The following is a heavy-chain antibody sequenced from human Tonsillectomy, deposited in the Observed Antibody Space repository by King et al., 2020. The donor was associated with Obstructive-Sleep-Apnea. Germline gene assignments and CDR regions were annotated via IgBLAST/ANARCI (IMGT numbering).Heavy chain of an antibody. CDR1: GGSISPYY. J-gene: IGHJ6*02. D-gene: IGHD6-25*01. CDR2: IYYDGST. Sequence: VQLQESGPGLVKPSETLSLTCIVSGGSISPYYWNWLRLSPGKGLEWIGYIYYDGSTNYNPSLKSRVTISIDSSRNHFSLKLTSVTATDTAVYYCARGMTSATYFPYSALDVWGQGSTVTVSS. CDR3: ARGMTSATYFPYSALDV. V-gene: IGHV4-59*12.